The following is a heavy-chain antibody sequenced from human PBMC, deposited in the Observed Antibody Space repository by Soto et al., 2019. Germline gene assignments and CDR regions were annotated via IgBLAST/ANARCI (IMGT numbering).Heavy chain of an antibody. J-gene: IGHJ5*02. CDR2: IIPIFGTA. V-gene: IGHV1-69*01. Sequence: QVQLVQSGAEVKKPGSSVKVSCKASGGTFSSYAISWVRQAPGQGLEWMGGIIPIFGTANYAQKFQGRVTITADESTSTAYMELSSLRSEDTAVYYCAIVSNYYDSSGLNWFDPWGQGTLVTVSS. D-gene: IGHD3-22*01. CDR1: GGTFSSYA. CDR3: AIVSNYYDSSGLNWFDP.